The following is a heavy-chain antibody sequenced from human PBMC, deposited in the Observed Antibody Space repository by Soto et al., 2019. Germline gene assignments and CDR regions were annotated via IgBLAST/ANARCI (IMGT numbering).Heavy chain of an antibody. J-gene: IGHJ5*02. CDR2: ISGSGGST. D-gene: IGHD3-3*01. Sequence: GGSLRLSCAASGFTFSSYAMCWVRQAPEKGLEWVSAISGSGGSTYYADSVKGRFTISRDNSKNTLYLQMNSLRAEDTAVYYCAKSTRRFLEWFDPWGQGTLVTFSS. CDR1: GFTFSSYA. V-gene: IGHV3-23*01. CDR3: AKSTRRFLEWFDP.